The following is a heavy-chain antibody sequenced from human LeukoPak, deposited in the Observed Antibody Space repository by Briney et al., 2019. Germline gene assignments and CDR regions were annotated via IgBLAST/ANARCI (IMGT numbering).Heavy chain of an antibody. CDR3: AVYCSSTSCYRTPDAFDI. D-gene: IGHD2-2*02. V-gene: IGHV1-69*13. CDR2: IIPIFGTA. Sequence: ASVKVSCKASGGTFSSYAISWVRQAPGQGLEWMGGIIPIFGTANYAQKFQGRVTITADESTSTAYMELSSLRSEDTAVYYCAVYCSSTSCYRTPDAFDIWGQGTMVTVSS. J-gene: IGHJ3*02. CDR1: GGTFSSYA.